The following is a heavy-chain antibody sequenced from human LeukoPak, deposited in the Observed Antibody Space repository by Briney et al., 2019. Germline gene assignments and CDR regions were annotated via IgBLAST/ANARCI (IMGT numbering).Heavy chain of an antibody. J-gene: IGHJ4*02. CDR2: ISHTSEYT. CDR3: AKGSSAGRPYYFDY. Sequence: GGSLRLSCAASGFTFNTYWMSWVRQAPGKGLEWVSAISHTSEYTYHADSVKGRFTISRDNSKNTLYLQMNSLRAEDTAMYYCAKGSSAGRPYYFDYWGQGTLVTVSS. CDR1: GFTFNTYW. D-gene: IGHD3-10*01. V-gene: IGHV3-23*01.